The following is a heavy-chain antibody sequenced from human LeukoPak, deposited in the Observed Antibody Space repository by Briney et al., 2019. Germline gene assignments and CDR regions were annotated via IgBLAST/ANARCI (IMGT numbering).Heavy chain of an antibody. D-gene: IGHD6-19*01. V-gene: IGHV4-4*02. CDR1: GGSISSSNW. CDR3: ARSGWTGYYYYGMDV. Sequence: SGTLSLTCAVSGGSISSSNWWSWVRQPPGKGLEWIGEIYHSGSTNYNPSLKSRVTISVDKSKNQFSLKLSSVTATDTAVYYCARSGWTGYYYYGMDVRGQGTTVTVSS. J-gene: IGHJ6*02. CDR2: IYHSGST.